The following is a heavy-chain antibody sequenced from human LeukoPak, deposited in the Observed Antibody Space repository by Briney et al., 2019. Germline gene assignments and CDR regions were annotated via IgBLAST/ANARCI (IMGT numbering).Heavy chain of an antibody. CDR3: ARDGCSSTSCYIGGYWFDP. V-gene: IGHV7-4-1*02. J-gene: IGHJ5*02. CDR2: INTNTGNP. D-gene: IGHD2-2*02. CDR1: GYTFTSYA. Sequence: ASVKVSCKASGYTFTSYAMNWVRQAPGQGLEWMGWINTNTGNPTYAQGFTGRFVFSLDTSVSTAYLQISSLKAEDTAVYYCARDGCSSTSCYIGGYWFDPWGQGTLATVSS.